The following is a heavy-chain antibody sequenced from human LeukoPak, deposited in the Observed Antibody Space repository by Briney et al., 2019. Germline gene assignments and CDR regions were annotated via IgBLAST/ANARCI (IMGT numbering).Heavy chain of an antibody. CDR3: ARVEITIFGVVIIPDY. D-gene: IGHD3-3*01. V-gene: IGHV1-18*01. J-gene: IGHJ4*02. CDR1: GYTFTSYG. CDR2: ISAYNGNT. Sequence: ASVKVSCKAPGYTFTSYGISWVRQAPGQGLEWMGWISAYNGNTNYAQKLQGRVTMTTDTSTSTAYMELRSLRSDDTAVYYCARVEITIFGVVIIPDYWGQGTLVTVSS.